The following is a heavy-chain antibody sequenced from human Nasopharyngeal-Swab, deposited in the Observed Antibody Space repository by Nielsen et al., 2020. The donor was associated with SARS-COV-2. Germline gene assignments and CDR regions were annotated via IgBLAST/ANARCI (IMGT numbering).Heavy chain of an antibody. D-gene: IGHD1-1*01. V-gene: IGHV5-10-1*01. J-gene: IGHJ4*02. CDR1: GYSFATYW. CDR2: IDPSDSYS. CDR3: VGHSSTGTYAFAN. Sequence: GSLRLSCKASGYSFATYWITWVRQMSGKGLEWMGRIDPSDSYSMYSPSFQGHVTFSADKSTSTAFLEWSSLKASDTAMYYCVGHSSTGTYAFANWGQGTLVTVSS.